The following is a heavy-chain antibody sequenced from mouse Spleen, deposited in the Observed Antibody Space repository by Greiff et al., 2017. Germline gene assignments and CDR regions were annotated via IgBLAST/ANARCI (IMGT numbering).Heavy chain of an antibody. CDR3: ARTGTRSFDV. D-gene: IGHD4-1*01. J-gene: IGHJ1*03. Sequence: VQLQQSGAELARPGASVKMSCKASGYTFTSYTMHWVKQRPGQGLEWIGYINPSSGYTKYNQKFKDKATLTADKSSSTAYMQLSSLTSEDSAVYYCARTGTRSFDVWGTGTTVTVSS. CDR1: GYTFTSYT. V-gene: IGHV1-4*01. CDR2: INPSSGYT.